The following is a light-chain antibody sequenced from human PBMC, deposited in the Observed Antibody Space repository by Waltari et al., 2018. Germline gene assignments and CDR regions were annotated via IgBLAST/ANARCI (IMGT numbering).Light chain of an antibody. J-gene: IGKJ1*01. Sequence: DIQMTQSPSSVSASVGARVTITCRASQGIGSWLTWYQQKPEIAPNLLIYSASSLQSGVPSRFSGSGSGTDFTLTISSLQPEDFATYYCQQANSFPWTFGQGTKVEIK. CDR3: QQANSFPWT. V-gene: IGKV1-12*01. CDR2: SAS. CDR1: QGIGSW.